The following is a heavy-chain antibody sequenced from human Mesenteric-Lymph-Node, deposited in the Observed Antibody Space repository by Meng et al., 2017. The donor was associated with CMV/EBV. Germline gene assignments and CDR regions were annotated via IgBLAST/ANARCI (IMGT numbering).Heavy chain of an antibody. V-gene: IGHV3-74*01. J-gene: IGHJ3*02. CDR3: ASCISATLCAFDI. D-gene: IGHD1-20*01. CDR2: INEDGGAT. CDR1: GFTFSKFW. Sequence: GGSLRLSCAASGFTFSKFWMHWVRQTPGKGLVWVSHINEDGGATNYADSVKGRFTISRDNAKNSLYLQMNSLRAEDSAVYYCASCISATLCAFDIWGQGTMVTVSS.